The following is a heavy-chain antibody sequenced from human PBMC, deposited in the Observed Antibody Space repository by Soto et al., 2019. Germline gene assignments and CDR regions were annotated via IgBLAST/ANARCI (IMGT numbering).Heavy chain of an antibody. CDR1: GGSISSSNW. D-gene: IGHD3-22*01. V-gene: IGHV4-4*02. CDR3: ARSRYDSSGYYLNWFDP. J-gene: IGHJ5*02. Sequence: LSLPCAVSGGSISSSNWWSCVRQPPGKGLEWIGEIYHSGSTNYNPSLKSRVTISVDKSKNQFSLKLSSVTAADTAVYYCARSRYDSSGYYLNWFDPWGQGTLVTVSS. CDR2: IYHSGST.